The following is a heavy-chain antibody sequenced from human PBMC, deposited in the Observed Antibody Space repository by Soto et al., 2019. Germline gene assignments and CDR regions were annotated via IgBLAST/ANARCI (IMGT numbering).Heavy chain of an antibody. V-gene: IGHV3-73*01. D-gene: IGHD2-2*01. Sequence: EAQLVQSGGGLVQPGGSLQLSCAASGFTFGGSPVHWVRQASGKGLEWVGRIRSDSASSAIAYAASVRGRFTLSRDDSESAAYLQVNSLEVEDTALYSFALEGCRRTGCDSLDLWGQGTLVTVSS. J-gene: IGHJ5*02. CDR1: GFTFGGSP. CDR3: ALEGCRRTGCDSLDL. CDR2: IRSDSASSAI.